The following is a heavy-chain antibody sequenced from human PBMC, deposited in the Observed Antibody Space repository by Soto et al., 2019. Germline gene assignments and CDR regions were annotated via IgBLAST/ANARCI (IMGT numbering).Heavy chain of an antibody. CDR1: GFTFSGYA. CDR3: AKDTTTVTTGAPDAFDI. CDR2: ISGSGGST. Sequence: GGSLRLSCAASGFTFSGYAMSWVRQAPGKGLEWVSAISGSGGSTYYADSVKGRFTISRDNSKNTLYLQMNSLRAEDTAVYYCAKDTTTVTTGAPDAFDIWGQGTMVTVSS. D-gene: IGHD4-4*01. V-gene: IGHV3-23*01. J-gene: IGHJ3*02.